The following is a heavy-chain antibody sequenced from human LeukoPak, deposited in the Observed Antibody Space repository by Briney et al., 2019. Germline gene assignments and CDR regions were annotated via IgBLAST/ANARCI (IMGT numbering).Heavy chain of an antibody. J-gene: IGHJ3*02. V-gene: IGHV1-2*06. CDR3: ARGRRVGATGRGDFDI. D-gene: IGHD1-26*01. CDR1: GYTFTGYY. Sequence: ASVKVSCKASGYTFTGYYIHWVRQAPGQGLEWMGRINPNSGGTNYAQKFQGRVTMTRDTSISTAYMELSRLRSDDTAVYYCARGRRVGATGRGDFDIWGQGTMVTVSS. CDR2: INPNSGGT.